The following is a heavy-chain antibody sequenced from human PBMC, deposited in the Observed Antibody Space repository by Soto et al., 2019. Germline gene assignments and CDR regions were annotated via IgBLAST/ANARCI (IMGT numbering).Heavy chain of an antibody. CDR1: GGSISSSSYY. CDR3: ARTEPPPPYSSWYANFDY. J-gene: IGHJ4*02. V-gene: IGHV4-39*01. CDR2: IYYSGST. Sequence: ETLSLTCTVSGGSISSSSYYWGWIRQPPGKGLEWIGSIYYSGSTYYNPSLKSRVTISVDTSKNQFSLKLSSVTAADTAVYYCARTEPPPPYSSWYANFDYWGQGTLVTVSS. D-gene: IGHD6-13*01.